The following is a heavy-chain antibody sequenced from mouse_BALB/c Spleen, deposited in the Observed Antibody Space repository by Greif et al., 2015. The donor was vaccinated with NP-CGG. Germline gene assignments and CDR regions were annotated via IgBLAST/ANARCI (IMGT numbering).Heavy chain of an antibody. Sequence: VHVKQSGAELVKPGASVKLSCTASGFNIKDTYMHWVKQRPEQGLEWIGRIDPANGNTKYDPKFQGKATITADTSSNTAYLQLSSLTSEDTAVYYCANWDWYCDVWGAGTTVTVSA. V-gene: IGHV14-3*02. J-gene: IGHJ1*01. CDR1: GFNIKDTY. D-gene: IGHD4-1*01. CDR3: ANWDWYCDV. CDR2: IDPANGNT.